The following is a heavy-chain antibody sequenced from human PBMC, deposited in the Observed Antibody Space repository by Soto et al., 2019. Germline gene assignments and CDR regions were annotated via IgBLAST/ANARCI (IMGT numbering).Heavy chain of an antibody. Sequence: PGGSLRLSCAASGFTFSSYGMHWVRQAPGKGLEWVAVISYDGSNKYYADSVKGRFTISRDNSKNTLYLQMNSLRAEDTAVYYCITEWLVRGTLDIWGQGTMVTVSS. J-gene: IGHJ3*02. CDR2: ISYDGSNK. D-gene: IGHD6-19*01. V-gene: IGHV3-30*03. CDR1: GFTFSSYG. CDR3: ITEWLVRGTLDI.